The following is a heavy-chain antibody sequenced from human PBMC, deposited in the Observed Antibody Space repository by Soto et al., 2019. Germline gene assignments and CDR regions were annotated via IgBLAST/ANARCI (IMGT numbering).Heavy chain of an antibody. CDR2: ISAYNGNT. V-gene: IGHV1-18*01. Sequence: ASVKVSCKASGYTFSNYGISWVRQAPGQGLEWMGWISAYNGNTHYAQKLQGRVTMTTDTSTSTAYMELRSLRSDDTAVYYCARVYGDYGFDYWGQGTLVTLSS. D-gene: IGHD4-17*01. CDR1: GYTFSNYG. CDR3: ARVYGDYGFDY. J-gene: IGHJ4*02.